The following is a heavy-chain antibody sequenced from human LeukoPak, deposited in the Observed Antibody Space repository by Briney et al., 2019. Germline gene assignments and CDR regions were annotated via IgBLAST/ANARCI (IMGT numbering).Heavy chain of an antibody. J-gene: IGHJ4*02. D-gene: IGHD5-18*01. Sequence: SVKVSCKASGGTFSSYAISWVRQAPGQGLEWMGRIIPILGIANYAQKFQGRVTITADKSTSTAYMELSSLRSEDTAVYYCARGVNSQGTAMVLFDSWGQGSLVTVSA. CDR2: IIPILGIA. V-gene: IGHV1-69*04. CDR3: ARGVNSQGTAMVLFDS. CDR1: GGTFSSYA.